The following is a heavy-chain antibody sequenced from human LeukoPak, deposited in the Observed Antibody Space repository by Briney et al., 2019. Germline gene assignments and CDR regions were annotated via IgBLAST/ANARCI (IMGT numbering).Heavy chain of an antibody. CDR2: IYTSGST. J-gene: IGHJ4*02. D-gene: IGHD6-13*01. Sequence: PSETLSLTCTVSGGSISSYYWSWLRQPAGKGLEWIGRIYTSGSTNYNPSLKSRVTMSVDTSKNQFSLKLSSVTAADTAVYYCARERWGSSSWYFDYWGQGTLVTVSS. CDR3: ARERWGSSSWYFDY. V-gene: IGHV4-4*07. CDR1: GGSISSYY.